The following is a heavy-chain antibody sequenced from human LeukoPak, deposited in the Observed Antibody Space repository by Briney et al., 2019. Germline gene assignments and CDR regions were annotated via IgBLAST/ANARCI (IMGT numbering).Heavy chain of an antibody. CDR1: GYTFTSYD. CDR3: ASIDYDFWSGYGYFFDY. CDR2: INPNSGGT. V-gene: IGHV1-2*02. Sequence: ASVKVSCKASGYTFTSYDINWVRQAPGQGLEWMGWINPNSGGTNYAQKFQGRVTMTRDTSISTAYMELSRLRSDDTAVYYCASIDYDFWSGYGYFFDYWGQGTLVTVSS. J-gene: IGHJ4*02. D-gene: IGHD3-3*01.